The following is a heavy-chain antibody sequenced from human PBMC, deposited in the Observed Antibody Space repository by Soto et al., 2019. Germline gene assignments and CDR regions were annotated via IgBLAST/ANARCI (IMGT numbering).Heavy chain of an antibody. J-gene: IGHJ4*02. V-gene: IGHV3-74*01. Sequence: VGSVRLSCEASGFIFTNFWMHWVRQVPGRGLVWVSRIDTSGSSTSYADSVEGRFTISRGNAKNTVSLQMNSLRAEDTSVYYCAKDSWYFDLWSQGSLVTVSS. D-gene: IGHD6-13*01. CDR1: GFIFTNFW. CDR3: AKDSWYFDL. CDR2: IDTSGSST.